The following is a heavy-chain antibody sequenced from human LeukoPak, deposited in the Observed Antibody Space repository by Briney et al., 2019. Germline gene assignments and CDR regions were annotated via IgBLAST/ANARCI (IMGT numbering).Heavy chain of an antibody. V-gene: IGHV3-7*03. J-gene: IGHJ6*02. CDR2: IKQDGSEK. Sequence: GSLRLSCAASGFTFSSYWMSWVRQAPGKGLEWVANIKQDGSEKYYVDSVKGRFTNSRDNAKNSLYLQMNSLRAEDTAVYYCAREYYDSSGYYYVSGYYYYYGMDVWGQGTTVTVSS. CDR3: AREYYDSSGYYYVSGYYYYYGMDV. D-gene: IGHD3-22*01. CDR1: GFTFSSYW.